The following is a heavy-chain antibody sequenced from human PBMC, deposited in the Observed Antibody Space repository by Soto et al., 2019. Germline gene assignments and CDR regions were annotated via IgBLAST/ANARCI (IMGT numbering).Heavy chain of an antibody. V-gene: IGHV3-23*01. Sequence: GGSLRLSCAASGFTFSSYAMSWVRQAPGKGLEWVSAISGSGGSTYYADSVKGRFTISRDNSKNTLYLQMNSLRAEDTAVYYCATSRRPAYYYYGMDVWGQGTTVTVSS. D-gene: IGHD2-2*01. CDR3: ATSRRPAYYYYGMDV. J-gene: IGHJ6*02. CDR2: ISGSGGST. CDR1: GFTFSSYA.